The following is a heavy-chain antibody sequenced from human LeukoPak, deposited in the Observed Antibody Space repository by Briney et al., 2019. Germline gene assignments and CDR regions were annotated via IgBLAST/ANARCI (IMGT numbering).Heavy chain of an antibody. Sequence: GGSPRLSCAASGFTFSSYSMNWVRQAPGKGLEWVSSISSSSSYIYYADSVKGRFTISRDNAKNSLYLQMNSLRAEDTAVYYCARGNWAEDGYFDYWGQGTLVTVSS. CDR1: GFTFSSYS. V-gene: IGHV3-21*01. J-gene: IGHJ4*02. CDR2: ISSSSSYI. CDR3: ARGNWAEDGYFDY. D-gene: IGHD7-27*01.